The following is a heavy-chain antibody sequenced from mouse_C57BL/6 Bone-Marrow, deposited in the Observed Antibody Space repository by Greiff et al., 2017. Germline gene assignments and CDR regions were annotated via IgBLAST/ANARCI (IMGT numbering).Heavy chain of an antibody. Sequence: EVQLVESGGGLVQPGESLKLSCESNEYEFPSHDMSWVRKTPEKRLELVAAINSDGGSTYYPDTMERRFIISRDNSKKPLYLQMISLRSEDTALYYCARHERYCNSDSMDYWGQGTSVTVSS. CDR2: INSDGGST. D-gene: IGHD2-1*01. J-gene: IGHJ4*01. V-gene: IGHV5-2*01. CDR3: ARHERYCNSDSMDY. CDR1: EYEFPSHD.